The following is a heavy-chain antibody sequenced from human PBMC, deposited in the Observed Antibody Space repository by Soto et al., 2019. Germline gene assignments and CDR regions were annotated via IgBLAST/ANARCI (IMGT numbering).Heavy chain of an antibody. J-gene: IGHJ4*02. V-gene: IGHV3-23*01. CDR2: ISGSGGST. Sequence: GGSLRLSCAASGFSFSSYAMSWVRQAPGKGLEWVSAISGSGGSTYYADSVKGRFTITRDNSKNTLYLQMNSLRAEDTAVYYCAKDGRWGYSSGWYFDYWGQGTLVTVFS. CDR3: AKDGRWGYSSGWYFDY. D-gene: IGHD6-19*01. CDR1: GFSFSSYA.